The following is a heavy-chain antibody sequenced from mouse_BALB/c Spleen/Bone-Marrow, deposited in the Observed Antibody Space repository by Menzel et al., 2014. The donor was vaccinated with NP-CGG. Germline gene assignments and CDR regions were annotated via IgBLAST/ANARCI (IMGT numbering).Heavy chain of an antibody. CDR3: ARLGRDYFDY. V-gene: IGHV1-54*01. CDR1: GYAFTIYL. J-gene: IGHJ2*01. CDR2: INPGSGGS. D-gene: IGHD4-1*01. Sequence: QVHVKQSGAELVRPGTSVKVSCKASGYAFTIYLIEWIKQRPGQGLEWIGVINPGSGGSNYNEKFKGKATLTADKSSSTAYMQLSNLTSDDSAVYFCARLGRDYFDYWGQGNTRTVTS.